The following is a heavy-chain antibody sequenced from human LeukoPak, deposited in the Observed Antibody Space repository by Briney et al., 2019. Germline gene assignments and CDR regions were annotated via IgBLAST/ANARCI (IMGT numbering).Heavy chain of an antibody. D-gene: IGHD6-19*01. CDR3: AKGPGQWLGTRGYFDD. Sequence: GASLRLSCAASGFTFSSYAMSWVRQAPGKGLEWVSAISGSGGSTYYADSVKGRFTISRDNSKNTLYLQMNSLRAEDTAVYYCAKGPGQWLGTRGYFDDWGQGTLVTVSS. CDR2: ISGSGGST. J-gene: IGHJ4*01. CDR1: GFTFSSYA. V-gene: IGHV3-23*01.